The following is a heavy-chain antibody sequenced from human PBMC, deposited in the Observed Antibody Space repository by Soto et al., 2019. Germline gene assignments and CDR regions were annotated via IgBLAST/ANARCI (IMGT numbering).Heavy chain of an antibody. J-gene: IGHJ6*03. V-gene: IGHV4-39*01. Sequence: SETLSLTCTVSGGSISSSSYYWGWIRQPPGKGLEWIGSIYYSGSTYYNPSLKSRVTISLDTSKNQFSLKLGSVTAADTAVYYCARQAGIVVAYYYYYMDVWGKGTTVTVSS. CDR3: ARQAGIVVAYYYYYMDV. D-gene: IGHD2-2*01. CDR1: GGSISSSSYY. CDR2: IYYSGST.